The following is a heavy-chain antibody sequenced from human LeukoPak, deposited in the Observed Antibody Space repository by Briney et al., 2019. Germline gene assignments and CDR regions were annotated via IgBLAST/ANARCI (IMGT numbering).Heavy chain of an antibody. Sequence: PGGSLRLSCAASGFTFSNYAMHWVRQAPGKGLEWVAFISYNGRDKFYADSVKGRFTISRDNSKDTVYLQMNSLRGEDTAVYCCGKEQYDMDVWGLGTTVTVSS. CDR2: ISYNGRDK. V-gene: IGHV3-30*18. CDR1: GFTFSNYA. J-gene: IGHJ6*02. CDR3: GKEQYDMDV.